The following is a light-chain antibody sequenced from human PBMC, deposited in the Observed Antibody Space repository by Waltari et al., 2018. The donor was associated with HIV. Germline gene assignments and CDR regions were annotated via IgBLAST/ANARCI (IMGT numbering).Light chain of an antibody. Sequence: QAALTQPASVSGSPGQSITISCTGTSSDVGGYNYVSWYQQRPGKCPTLIIYEVTHRPSGVSDRFSCYKSGNTASLTIYGLQTEDEADYYCSSYVSNSRLGLFGGGTKVTVL. V-gene: IGLV2-14*01. J-gene: IGLJ2*01. CDR2: EVT. CDR1: SSDVGGYNY. CDR3: SSYVSNSRLGL.